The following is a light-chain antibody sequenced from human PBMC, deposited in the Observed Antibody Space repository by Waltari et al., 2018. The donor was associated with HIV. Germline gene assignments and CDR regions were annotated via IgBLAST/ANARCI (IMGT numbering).Light chain of an antibody. V-gene: IGKV3-20*01. CDR2: GAS. J-gene: IGKJ1*01. Sequence: EIVLTQSPGTLSLSPGERATLSCRASQRVSSSYLAWYQQKPGQAPRLLIYGASSSATGIPDRFRGSWSGTDSTLTISRLEPEDVAVYYCQQDGSPPTFGQGTKVEIK. CDR3: QQDGSPPT. CDR1: QRVSSSY.